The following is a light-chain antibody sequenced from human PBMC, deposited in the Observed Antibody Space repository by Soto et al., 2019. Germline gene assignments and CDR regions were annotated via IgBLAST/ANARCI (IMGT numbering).Light chain of an antibody. CDR3: QQYGISPFT. V-gene: IGKV3-20*01. CDR1: QSVSSSY. Sequence: EIVLTQSPGTLSLSPGERATLSCRASQSVSSSYLAWYQQKPGQAPRLLIYGASSRATGIPDRFSGSGSGTGFTLTIIRLEPEDFAVYYCQQYGISPFTFGLGTKVDIK. CDR2: GAS. J-gene: IGKJ3*01.